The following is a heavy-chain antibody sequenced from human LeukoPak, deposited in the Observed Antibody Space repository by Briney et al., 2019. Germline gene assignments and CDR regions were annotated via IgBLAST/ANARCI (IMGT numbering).Heavy chain of an antibody. V-gene: IGHV5-51*01. CDR1: GYSFTSYW. J-gene: IGHJ6*02. D-gene: IGHD2-15*01. Sequence: GESLQISCQGSGYSFTSYWIGWVRQMPGKGLEWMGIIYPGDSDTRYSPSFQGQVTISADKSISTAYLQWSSLKASDTAMYYCARLPLVAATKYYYYGMDVWGQGTTVTVSS. CDR3: ARLPLVAATKYYYYGMDV. CDR2: IYPGDSDT.